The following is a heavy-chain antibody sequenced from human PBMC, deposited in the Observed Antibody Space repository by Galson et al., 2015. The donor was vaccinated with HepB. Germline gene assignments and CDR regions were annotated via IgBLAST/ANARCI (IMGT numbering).Heavy chain of an antibody. J-gene: IGHJ5*02. V-gene: IGHV3-21*01. CDR3: ARVRCLTTSCYIGWFDP. Sequence: SLRLSCAASGFTFSSFSMNWVRQAPGKGLEWVSSISISSTYIYYADSVKGRFTISRDNAKNSLYLQMNSLRAEDTAVYYCARVRCLTTSCYIGWFDPWGQGTLVTVSS. CDR1: GFTFSSFS. D-gene: IGHD2-2*02. CDR2: ISISSTYI.